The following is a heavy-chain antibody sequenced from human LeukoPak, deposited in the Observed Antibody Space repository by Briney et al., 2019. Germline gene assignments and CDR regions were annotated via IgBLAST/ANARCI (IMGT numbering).Heavy chain of an antibody. Sequence: PSETLSLTCTVPGGSITSNYWSWIRQPAGKGLEWIGRIYTSGSTNYNPSLKGRVSMSVDTSKNQFSLKLSSVTAADTAVYYCARETGYCISTGCYTGPCDYWGQGALVTVSS. D-gene: IGHD2-2*02. J-gene: IGHJ4*02. CDR3: ARETGYCISTGCYTGPCDY. V-gene: IGHV4-4*07. CDR2: IYTSGST. CDR1: GGSITSNY.